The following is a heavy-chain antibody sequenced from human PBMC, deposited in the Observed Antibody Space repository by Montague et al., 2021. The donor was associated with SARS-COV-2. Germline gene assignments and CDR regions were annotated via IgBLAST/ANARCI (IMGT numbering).Heavy chain of an antibody. CDR1: GGSISNYY. D-gene: IGHD3-22*01. CDR3: ARGGGYYNYGLDV. Sequence: ETLSLTCTVSGGSISNYYWSWIRQPPGRGLEWIGYIYYSGSTDYGPSLKSRVTISLDTSKNQFSLKVTSVTAADTAVYYCARGGGYYNYGLDVWGPGTTVTVSS. CDR2: IYYSGST. J-gene: IGHJ6*02. V-gene: IGHV4-59*01.